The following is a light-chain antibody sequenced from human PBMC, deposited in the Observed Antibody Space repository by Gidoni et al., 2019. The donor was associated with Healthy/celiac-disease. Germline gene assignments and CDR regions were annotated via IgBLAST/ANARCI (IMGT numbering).Light chain of an antibody. CDR1: QSISSY. CDR3: QQSYSTPTT. J-gene: IGKJ1*01. V-gene: IGKV1-39*01. Sequence: DIQMTQSPSSLSASVGDRVTITCRASQSISSYLNWYQQKPGKAPKLLIYAASSLQSGVPSRLSGSGSGTDFTLTISSLQPEDFATYYCQQSYSTPTTFGQXTKVEIK. CDR2: AAS.